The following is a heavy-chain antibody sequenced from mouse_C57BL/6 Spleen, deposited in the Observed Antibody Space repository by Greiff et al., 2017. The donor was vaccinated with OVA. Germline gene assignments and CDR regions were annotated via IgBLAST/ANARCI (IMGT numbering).Heavy chain of an antibody. V-gene: IGHV5-17*01. D-gene: IGHD2-4*01. CDR1: GFTFSDYG. J-gene: IGHJ4*01. Sequence: EVKLMESGGGLVKPGGSLKLSCAASGFTFSDYGMHWVRQAPEKGLEWVAYISSGSSTIYYADTVKGRFTISRDNAKNTLFLQMTSLRSEDTAMYYCARLGIPIYYDYAMDYWGQGTSVTVSS. CDR2: ISSGSSTI. CDR3: ARLGIPIYYDYAMDY.